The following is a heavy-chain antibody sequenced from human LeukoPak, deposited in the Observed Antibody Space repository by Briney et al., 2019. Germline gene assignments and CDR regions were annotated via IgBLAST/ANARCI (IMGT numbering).Heavy chain of an antibody. CDR1: GGSINGYY. J-gene: IGHJ2*01. CDR2: IYYTGST. CDR3: ASHQMTTITNWYFDL. Sequence: SETLSLTCTVSGGSINGYYWSWIRQSPGKGLESLGYIYYTGSTNYNPSLKSRVTMSVDTSRNQFFLRLSSVTAADTAVYYCASHQMTTITNWYFDLWGRGTLVTVSS. D-gene: IGHD4-17*01. V-gene: IGHV4-59*01.